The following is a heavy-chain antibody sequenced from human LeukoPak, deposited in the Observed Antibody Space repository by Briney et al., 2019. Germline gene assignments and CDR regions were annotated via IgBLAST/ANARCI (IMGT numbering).Heavy chain of an antibody. J-gene: IGHJ4*02. CDR3: ARDTFKDYYDSSGYYYFPDY. CDR1: GFTFSSYG. V-gene: IGHV3-33*01. Sequence: TGGSLRLSCAASGFTFSSYGMHWVRQAPGKGLEWVAVIWYDGSNKYYADSVKGRFTISRDNSKNTLYLQMNSLRAEDTAVYYCARDTFKDYYDSSGYYYFPDYWGQGTLVTVS. CDR2: IWYDGSNK. D-gene: IGHD3-22*01.